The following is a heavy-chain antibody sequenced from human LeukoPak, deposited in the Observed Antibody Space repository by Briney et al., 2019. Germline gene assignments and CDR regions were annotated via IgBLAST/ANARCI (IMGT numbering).Heavy chain of an antibody. V-gene: IGHV3-30*02. D-gene: IGHD3-22*01. Sequence: GGSLRLSCAASGFTFSSYGMHWVRQAPGKGLEWVAFIRYDGSNKYYADSVKGRFTISRDNSKNTLYLQMNSLRAEDTAVYYCAKDPMIVVVRYAFDIWGQGTMVTVSS. CDR1: GFTFSSYG. CDR3: AKDPMIVVVRYAFDI. J-gene: IGHJ3*02. CDR2: IRYDGSNK.